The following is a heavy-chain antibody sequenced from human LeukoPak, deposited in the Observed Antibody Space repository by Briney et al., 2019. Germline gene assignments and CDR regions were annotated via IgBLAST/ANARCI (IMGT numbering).Heavy chain of an antibody. Sequence: GESLKISCKGSGYSFTTYWFGWVRQLPDKGLKWMGIIYPGDSETRYSPSFQGQVTISVDKSISTAYLQWSSLKASDTAMYYCARLAFGGTLVFDYWGQGTPVTVSS. CDR3: ARLAFGGTLVFDY. D-gene: IGHD3-16*01. J-gene: IGHJ4*02. V-gene: IGHV5-51*01. CDR2: IYPGDSET. CDR1: GYSFTTYW.